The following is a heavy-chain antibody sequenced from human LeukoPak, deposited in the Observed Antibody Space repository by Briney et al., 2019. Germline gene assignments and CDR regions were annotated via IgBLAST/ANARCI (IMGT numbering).Heavy chain of an antibody. D-gene: IGHD1-26*01. CDR2: INHSGST. J-gene: IGHJ4*02. V-gene: IGHV4-34*01. CDR3: AAFVGAVDY. Sequence: SETLSLTCAVYGGSFSGYYWSWIRQPPGKGLEWIGEINHSGSTNYNPSLKSRVTTSVDTSKNQFSLKLSSVTAADTAVYYCAAFVGAVDYWGQGTLVTVSS. CDR1: GGSFSGYY.